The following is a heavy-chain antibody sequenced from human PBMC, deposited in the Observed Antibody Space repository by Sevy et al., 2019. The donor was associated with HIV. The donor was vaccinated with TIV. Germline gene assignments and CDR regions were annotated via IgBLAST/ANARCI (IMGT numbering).Heavy chain of an antibody. CDR1: GGSISSYY. CDR3: ARMTVGEYSGSHEDY. V-gene: IGHV4-59*01. J-gene: IGHJ4*02. CDR2: IYYSGST. Sequence: SETLSLTCTVSGGSISSYYWSWIRQPPGKGLEWIGYIYYSGSTNYNPSLKSRVTISVDTSKNQFSLKLGSVTAADTAVYYCARMTVGEYSGSHEDYWGQGTLVTVSS. D-gene: IGHD1-26*01.